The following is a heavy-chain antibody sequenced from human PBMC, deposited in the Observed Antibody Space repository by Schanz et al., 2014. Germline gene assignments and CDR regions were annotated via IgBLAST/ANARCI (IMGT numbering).Heavy chain of an antibody. CDR2: IYYSGNT. Sequence: LQLQESGSRLMKPSQTLSLTCAVSGGSISSGGYSWNWIRQSPGKGLEWIGYIYYSGNTYYNPSLKSRVPISVDSSKTQFSLRLDSVTAADTAVYYCALREKPYGPFASWGQGALVTVSS. V-gene: IGHV4-30-2*06. CDR3: ALREKPYGPFAS. D-gene: IGHD3-10*01. J-gene: IGHJ4*02. CDR1: GGSISSGGYS.